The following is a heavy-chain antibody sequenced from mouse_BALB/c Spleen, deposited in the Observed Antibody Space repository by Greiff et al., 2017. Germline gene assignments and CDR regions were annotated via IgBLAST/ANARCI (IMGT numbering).Heavy chain of an antibody. J-gene: IGHJ4*01. CDR1: GFSLTGYG. CDR3: ARGGTTVYYAMDY. Sequence: QVQLKQSGPGLVAPSQSLSITCTVSGFSLTGYGVNWVRQPPGKGLEWLGMIWGDGSTDYNSALKSRLSISKDNSKSQVFLKMNSLQTDDTARYYCARGGTTVYYAMDYWGQGTSVTVSS. V-gene: IGHV2-6-7*01. CDR2: IWGDGST. D-gene: IGHD1-1*01.